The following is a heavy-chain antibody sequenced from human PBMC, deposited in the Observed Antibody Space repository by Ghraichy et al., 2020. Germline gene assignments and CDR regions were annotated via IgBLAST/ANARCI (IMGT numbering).Heavy chain of an antibody. V-gene: IGHV4-30-4*01. CDR3: AIDGL. Sequence: SETLSLTCTVSGGSISSGDYYWSWMRQPPGKGLEWIGYIYYSGSTYSNPSLKSRVTISVDTSKNQFSLQLSSVTAAATAVYYCAIDGLWGKGTLVTVSS. J-gene: IGHJ4*02. CDR1: GGSISSGDYY. CDR2: IYYSGST.